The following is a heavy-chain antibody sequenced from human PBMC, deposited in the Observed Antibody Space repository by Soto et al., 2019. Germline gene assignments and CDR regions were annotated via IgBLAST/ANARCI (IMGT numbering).Heavy chain of an antibody. J-gene: IGHJ3*02. Sequence: GESLKISCKGSGYSFPTYWLAWVRQTPGRGLEYMGIIYPGDSDSRYSPAFQGQVTISADKSINTAYLQWTSLKASDTAIYYCARSRVYTPRLEDPFDIWGQGTMVTVSS. V-gene: IGHV5-51*01. D-gene: IGHD2-8*01. CDR1: GYSFPTYW. CDR3: ARSRVYTPRLEDPFDI. CDR2: IYPGDSDS.